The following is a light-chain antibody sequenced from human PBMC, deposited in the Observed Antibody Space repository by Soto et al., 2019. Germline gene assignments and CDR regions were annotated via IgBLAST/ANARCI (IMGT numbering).Light chain of an antibody. Sequence: VVVTQSPLSLPVNLGRPASISCRSSQSLVHTNGNTYVSWYDQRPGQSSRRLINMVSNRDTGVPDRFSGSGSGADFTLKISRVEPEDVGVYYCMQSTHWPRAFGQGTRLE. CDR1: QSLVHTNGNTY. V-gene: IGKV2-30*02. J-gene: IGKJ5*01. CDR3: MQSTHWPRA. CDR2: MVS.